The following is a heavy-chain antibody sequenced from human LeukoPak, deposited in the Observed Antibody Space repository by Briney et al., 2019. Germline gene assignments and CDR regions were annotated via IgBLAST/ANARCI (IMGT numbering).Heavy chain of an antibody. Sequence: GGSLRLSCAASGFTFSSYEMNWVRQAPGKGLGWVSYISSSGSTIYYADSVKGRFTISRDNAKNSLYLQMNSLRAEDTAVYYCARESVTMVRRTFGIWGQGTMVTVSS. CDR3: ARESVTMVRRTFGI. J-gene: IGHJ3*02. CDR1: GFTFSSYE. D-gene: IGHD3-10*01. CDR2: ISSSGSTI. V-gene: IGHV3-48*03.